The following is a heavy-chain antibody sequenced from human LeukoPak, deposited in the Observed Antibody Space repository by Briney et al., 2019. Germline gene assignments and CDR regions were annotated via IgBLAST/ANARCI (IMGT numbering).Heavy chain of an antibody. CDR2: INPSGGST. Sequence: ASVKVSCKASGYTFTGYYMHWVRQAPGQGLEWMGIINPSGGSTSYAQKFQGRVTMTRDTSTSTVYMELSSLRSEDTAVYYCARGDDIVVVVAALDYWGQGTLVTVSS. CDR1: GYTFTGYY. D-gene: IGHD2-15*01. J-gene: IGHJ4*02. V-gene: IGHV1-46*01. CDR3: ARGDDIVVVVAALDY.